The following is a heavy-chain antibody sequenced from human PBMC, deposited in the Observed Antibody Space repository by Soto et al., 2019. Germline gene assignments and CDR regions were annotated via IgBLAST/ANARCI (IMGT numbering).Heavy chain of an antibody. Sequence: ASVKVSCKASGYTFTSYGISWVRQAPGQGLEWMGWISAYNGNTNYAQKLQGRVTMTTDTSTSTAYMELRSLRSDDTAVYYCARFGHCSGGSCYSSRAFDIWGQGTMVTVS. CDR3: ARFGHCSGGSCYSSRAFDI. CDR1: GYTFTSYG. D-gene: IGHD2-15*01. V-gene: IGHV1-18*01. J-gene: IGHJ3*02. CDR2: ISAYNGNT.